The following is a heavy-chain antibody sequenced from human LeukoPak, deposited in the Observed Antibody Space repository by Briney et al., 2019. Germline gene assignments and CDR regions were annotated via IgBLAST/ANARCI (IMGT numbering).Heavy chain of an antibody. Sequence: SQTLSLTCVISGDSVSSNSGTWNWIRQSPSRGLELLGRTYYRSQWYNDYAESVKSRITINPDTSKNQFSLQLNSVTPEDTAVYYCARVGGSGWYAFDYWGQGTLVTVSS. CDR3: ARVGGSGWYAFDY. J-gene: IGHJ4*02. CDR1: GDSVSSNSGT. V-gene: IGHV6-1*01. CDR2: TYYRSQWYN. D-gene: IGHD6-19*01.